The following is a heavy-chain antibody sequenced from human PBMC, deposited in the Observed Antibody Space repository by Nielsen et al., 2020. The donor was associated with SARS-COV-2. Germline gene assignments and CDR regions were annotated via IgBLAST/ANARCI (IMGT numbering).Heavy chain of an antibody. CDR3: AKVPTSMTTVTFFDF. Sequence: GESLKISCVVSGFNFRGYWMTWVRQAPGKGLEWVGNIKLDGSEKYYVNSVKGRFTISRDNARNTLYLQMNSLRAEDTALYYCAKVPTSMTTVTFFDFWGQGTLVTVSS. CDR1: GFNFRGYW. CDR2: IKLDGSEK. D-gene: IGHD4-17*01. V-gene: IGHV3-7*03. J-gene: IGHJ4*02.